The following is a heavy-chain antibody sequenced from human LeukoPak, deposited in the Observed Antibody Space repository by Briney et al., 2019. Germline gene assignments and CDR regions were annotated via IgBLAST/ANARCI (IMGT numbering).Heavy chain of an antibody. V-gene: IGHV3-11*06. CDR2: ISSSSSYT. Sequence: PGGSLRLPCAASGFTFSDYYMSWIRQAPGKGLEWVSYISSSSSYTNYADSVKGRFTISRDNAKNSLYLQMSSLRAEDTAVYYCARVRSYGSYYFDYWGQGTLVTVSS. D-gene: IGHD5-18*01. CDR1: GFTFSDYY. J-gene: IGHJ4*02. CDR3: ARVRSYGSYYFDY.